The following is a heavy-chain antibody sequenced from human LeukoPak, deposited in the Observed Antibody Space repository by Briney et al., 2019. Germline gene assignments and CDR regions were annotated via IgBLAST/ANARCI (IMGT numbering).Heavy chain of an antibody. V-gene: IGHV4-31*03. CDR1: GGSISSGGYY. CDR3: ARLGAEGSGSFSLFDYYYYMDV. J-gene: IGHJ6*03. D-gene: IGHD3-10*01. Sequence: PSETLSLTCTVSGGSISSGGYYWSWIRQHPGKGLEWIGYIYYSGSTYYNPSLKSRVTISVDTSKNQFSLKLSSVTAADTAVYYCARLGAEGSGSFSLFDYYYYMDVWGKGTTVTVSS. CDR2: IYYSGST.